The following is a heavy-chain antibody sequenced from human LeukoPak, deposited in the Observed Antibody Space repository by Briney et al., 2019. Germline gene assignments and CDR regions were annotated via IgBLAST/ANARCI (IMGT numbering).Heavy chain of an antibody. CDR2: IYHSGST. CDR3: AREDIAVAGTVDY. CDR1: GGSFSSAGYS. Sequence: SETLSLTCAVSGGSFSSAGYSWCCIRQPPGKSLWWIGDIYHSGSTYYNPSLKSRVTISVDTSKNQFSLKLSSVTAADTAVYYCAREDIAVAGTVDYWGQGTLVTVSS. D-gene: IGHD6-19*01. V-gene: IGHV4-30-2*01. J-gene: IGHJ4*02.